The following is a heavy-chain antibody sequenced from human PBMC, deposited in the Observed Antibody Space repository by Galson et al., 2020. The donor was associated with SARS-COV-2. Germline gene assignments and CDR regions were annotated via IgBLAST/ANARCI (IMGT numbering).Heavy chain of an antibody. CDR1: GFTFSSYD. CDR2: IGTAGDT. V-gene: IGHV3-13*04. Sequence: GGSLRLSCAASGFTFSSYDMHWVRQATGKGLEWVSAIGTAGDTYYPGSVKGRFTISRENAKNSLYLQMNSLRAGDTAVDYCARVRYYGSGSSPYYYYGRDVWGQGAAVAVSS. D-gene: IGHD3-10*01. J-gene: IGHJ6*02. CDR3: ARVRYYGSGSSPYYYYGRDV.